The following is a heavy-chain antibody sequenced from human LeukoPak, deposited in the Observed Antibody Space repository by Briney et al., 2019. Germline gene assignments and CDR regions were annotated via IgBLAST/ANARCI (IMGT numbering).Heavy chain of an antibody. CDR2: VYHTGRT. CDR3: ASHFYASSGSLFDS. V-gene: IGHV4-38-2*02. D-gene: IGHD3-22*01. CDR1: GYSISSGYY. Sequence: SETLSLTCTVSGYSISSGYYRVWIRQRPGKGLDLIGSVYHTGRTYYLPSLKSRVTISLDTSKNQFSLRLTSVTAADTALYYCASHFYASSGSLFDSWGRGSLVTVSS. J-gene: IGHJ4*02.